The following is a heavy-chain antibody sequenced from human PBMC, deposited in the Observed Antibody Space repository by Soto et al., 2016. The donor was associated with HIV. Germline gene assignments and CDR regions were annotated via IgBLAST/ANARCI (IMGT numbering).Heavy chain of an antibody. CDR2: IRGKRKDYAT. D-gene: IGHD6-25*01. CDR1: GITFSESA. CDR3: TFSPPAMAAATSV. V-gene: IGHV3-73*01. J-gene: IGHJ4*02. Sequence: EVEVVESGGGLVQPGGSLKVSCKVSGITFSESAMHWVRQAPGKGLEWIGRIRGKRKDYATQYSSSVKGRFIISRDDSENTTFVQMNNLVFEDAATYFCTFSPPAMAAATSVWGQGIHVSVSS.